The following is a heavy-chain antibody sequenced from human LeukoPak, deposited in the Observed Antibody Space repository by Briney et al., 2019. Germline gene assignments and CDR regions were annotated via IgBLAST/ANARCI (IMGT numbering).Heavy chain of an antibody. CDR2: ISYDGSNK. J-gene: IGHJ4*02. CDR1: GFTFSSYG. CDR3: AKDFRYYDSSGYYLGEYFDY. D-gene: IGHD3-22*01. V-gene: IGHV3-30*18. Sequence: PGGSLRLSCAASGFTFSSYGMHWVRQAPGKGLEWVAVISYDGSNKYYADSVKGRFTISRDNSKNTLYLQMNSLRAEDTAVYYCAKDFRYYDSSGYYLGEYFDYWGQGTLDTVSS.